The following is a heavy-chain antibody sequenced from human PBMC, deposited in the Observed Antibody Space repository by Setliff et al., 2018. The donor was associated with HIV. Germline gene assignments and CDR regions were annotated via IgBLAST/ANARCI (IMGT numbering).Heavy chain of an antibody. J-gene: IGHJ4*02. V-gene: IGHV3-30*04. CDR2: ISYDGSYE. D-gene: IGHD3-3*01. CDR1: GFTFSIYA. Sequence: PGGSLRLSCAASGFTFSIYAMHWVRQAPGKGLEWVAFISYDGSYEYYADSVKGRFTISRDNSKNTLCLQMNSLRAEDTAVYYCARDPFLAQGFWSGYYSDYWGQGTLVTVSS. CDR3: ARDPFLAQGFWSGYYSDY.